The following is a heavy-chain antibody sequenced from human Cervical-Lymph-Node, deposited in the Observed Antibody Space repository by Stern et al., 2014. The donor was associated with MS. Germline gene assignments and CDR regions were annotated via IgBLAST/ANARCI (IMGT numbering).Heavy chain of an antibody. D-gene: IGHD2/OR15-2a*01. CDR3: ARERQQYCNSEGCSYWYFDL. Sequence: QLQLQESGPGLVKPSGTLSLTCAVSGGSVSSTNWWSWVRQSPGKGLEWIGNIYHRGASNYRPSLRSRVSISLDNPKNHLSLHLTSVTAADTAVYYCARERQQYCNSEGCSYWYFDLWGRGTLVTVSS. J-gene: IGHJ2*01. CDR1: GGSVSSTNW. V-gene: IGHV4-4*02. CDR2: IYHRGAS.